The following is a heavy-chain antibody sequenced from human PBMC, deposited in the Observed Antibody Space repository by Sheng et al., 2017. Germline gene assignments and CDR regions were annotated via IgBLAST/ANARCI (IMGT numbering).Heavy chain of an antibody. CDR1: GYTFTSYG. Sequence: QVQLVQSGAEVKKPGASVKVSCKASGYTFTSYGISWVRQAPGQGLEWMGWISAYNGNTNYAQKLQGRVTMTTDTSTSTAYMELRSLRSDDTAVYYCARDHADSSGYYYSSNYFVLLGPGNPWSPSPQ. J-gene: IGHJ4*02. CDR3: ARDHADSSGYYYSSNYFVL. D-gene: IGHD3-22*01. V-gene: IGHV1-18*01. CDR2: ISAYNGNT.